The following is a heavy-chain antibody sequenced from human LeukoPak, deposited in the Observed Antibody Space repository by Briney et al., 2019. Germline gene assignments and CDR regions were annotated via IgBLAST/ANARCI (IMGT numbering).Heavy chain of an antibody. CDR3: ARDQNIVVVTGAFDY. D-gene: IGHD2-21*02. Sequence: GRSLRLSCAASGFTFSSYAMHWVRQAPGKGLEWVAVISYDGSNKYYADSVKSRFTISRDNSKNTLYLQMNSLRAEDTAVYYCARDQNIVVVTGAFDYWGQGTLVTVSS. V-gene: IGHV3-30-3*01. J-gene: IGHJ4*02. CDR1: GFTFSSYA. CDR2: ISYDGSNK.